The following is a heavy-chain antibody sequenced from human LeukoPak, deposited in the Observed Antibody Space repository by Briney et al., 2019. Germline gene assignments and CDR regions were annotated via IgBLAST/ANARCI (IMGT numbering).Heavy chain of an antibody. CDR3: ARDPYLFAFDF. CDR2: ISSSGSTV. CDR1: GFTFSSYS. Sequence: PGGSLRLSCAASGFTFSSYSMNWVRQAPGKGLEWVSYISSSGSTVYYADSVKGRFTISRDNAENSLYLQMTSLRAEDTAVYYCARDPYLFAFDFWGQGTMVTVSS. D-gene: IGHD3-10*01. V-gene: IGHV3-48*01. J-gene: IGHJ3*01.